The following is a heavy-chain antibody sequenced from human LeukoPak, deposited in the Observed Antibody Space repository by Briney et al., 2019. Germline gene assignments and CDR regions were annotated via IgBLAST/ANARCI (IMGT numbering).Heavy chain of an antibody. CDR2: IYYSGST. CDR3: GRGKKNYNYVGGIYLYHPFDN. V-gene: IGHV4-59*01. J-gene: IGHJ4*02. Sequence: SETLSLTCTVSGGSISSYYWSWIRQPPGKGLEWIGYIYYSGSTNYNPSLKSRVTISVDTSKNQFSLKLSSVTAADTAVYYCGRGKKNYNYVGGIYLYHPFDNGGQEPLVPSSS. D-gene: IGHD3-16*02. CDR1: GGSISSYY.